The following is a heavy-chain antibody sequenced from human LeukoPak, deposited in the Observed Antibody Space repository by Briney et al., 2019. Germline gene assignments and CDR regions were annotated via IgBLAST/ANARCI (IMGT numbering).Heavy chain of an antibody. J-gene: IGHJ4*02. CDR2: TSYDGSNK. V-gene: IGHV3-30-3*01. D-gene: IGHD1-26*01. CDR3: ARGSGTYYPFDH. Sequence: GGSLRLSCAASGFTLSSYGMHWVRQAPGKGLEWVAVTSYDGSNKYYADSVKGRFTISRDNSKSTVSLQMNSLRAEDTAVYYCARGSGTYYPFDHWGQGALVTVSS. CDR1: GFTLSSYG.